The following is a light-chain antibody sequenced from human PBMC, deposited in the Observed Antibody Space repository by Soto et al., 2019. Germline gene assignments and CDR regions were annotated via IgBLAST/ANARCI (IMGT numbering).Light chain of an antibody. CDR3: QQYSSSAWT. CDR1: QSVSSSF. J-gene: IGKJ1*01. CDR2: GAS. V-gene: IGKV3-20*01. Sequence: EIVLTQSPGTLSLSPGERATLSCRASQSVSSSFLAWYQQKPGRAPRLLIYGASSRATGIPDRFSGSGSGTDFTLTISRLDPEDFAVYYCQQYSSSAWTFGHGTKVDIK.